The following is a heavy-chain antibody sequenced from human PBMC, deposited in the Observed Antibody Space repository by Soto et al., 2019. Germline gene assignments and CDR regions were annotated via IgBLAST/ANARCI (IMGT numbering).Heavy chain of an antibody. Sequence: GGSLRLSCAASGFTVSSNYMSWVRQAPGKGLEWVSVIYSGGSTYYADSVKGRFTISRHNSKNTLYLQMNSLRAEDTAVYYCASDLNGTYDYGDYADAFDIWGQGTMVTVSS. CDR2: IYSGGST. D-gene: IGHD4-17*01. V-gene: IGHV3-53*04. J-gene: IGHJ3*02. CDR1: GFTVSSNY. CDR3: ASDLNGTYDYGDYADAFDI.